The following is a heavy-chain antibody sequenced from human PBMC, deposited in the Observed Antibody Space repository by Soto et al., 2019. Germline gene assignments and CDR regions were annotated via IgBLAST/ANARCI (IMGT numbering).Heavy chain of an antibody. J-gene: IGHJ4*02. Sequence: GGSLRLSCTGSGFDFGDYYMSWIGQAPGKGLEWVSYIDSGDGTTYYTDSVKGRFTISRDNAKKTMYLQMSSLRVEDTDLYSCVRSDYSSSCSSFDRWGQGNLVTVSS. CDR3: VRSDYSSSCSSFDR. D-gene: IGHD2-2*01. V-gene: IGHV3-11*01. CDR1: GFDFGDYY. CDR2: IDSGDGTT.